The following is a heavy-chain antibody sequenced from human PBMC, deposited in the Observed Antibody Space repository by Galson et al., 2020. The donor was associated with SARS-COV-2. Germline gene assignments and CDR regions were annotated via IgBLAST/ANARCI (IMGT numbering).Heavy chain of an antibody. CDR2: ISGSGGNT. CDR3: AKGLGSTVTTNFDY. CDR1: GFTFNRYA. V-gene: IGHV3-23*01. Sequence: GSLRLSCAASGFTFNRYAVTWVRQAPGRGLEWVSTISGSGGNTHYADSVKGRFTVSRDNSRNTVYLEMSYLRGDDTALYYCAKGLGSTVTTNFDYWGQGTLVTVSS. D-gene: IGHD4-17*01. J-gene: IGHJ4*02.